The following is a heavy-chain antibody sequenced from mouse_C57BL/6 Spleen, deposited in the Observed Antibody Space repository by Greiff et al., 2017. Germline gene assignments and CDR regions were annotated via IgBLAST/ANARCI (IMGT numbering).Heavy chain of an antibody. D-gene: IGHD2-4*01. J-gene: IGHJ3*01. CDR3: ARGYYDHDGGRFAY. CDR2: IYPRSGNT. Sequence: QVQLKESGAELARPGASVKLSCKASGYTFTSYGISWVKQRTGQGLEWLGEIYPRSGNTYYNEKFKGKATLTADKSSSTAYMELRSLTSEDSAVYFCARGYYDHDGGRFAYWGQGTLVTVSA. CDR1: GYTFTSYG. V-gene: IGHV1-81*01.